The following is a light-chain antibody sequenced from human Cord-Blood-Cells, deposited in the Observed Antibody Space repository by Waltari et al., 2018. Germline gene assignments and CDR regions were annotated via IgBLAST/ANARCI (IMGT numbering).Light chain of an antibody. V-gene: IGLV6-57*01. CDR1: SGSSASNY. CDR2: EDN. J-gene: IGLJ3*02. Sequence: SESPGKTVTIPCTRSSGSSASNYVQWYQQRPGSSPTTVIYEDNQRPSGVPDRFSGSIDSSSNSASLTISGLKTEDEADYYCQSYDSSNWVFGGGTKLTVL. CDR3: QSYDSSNWV.